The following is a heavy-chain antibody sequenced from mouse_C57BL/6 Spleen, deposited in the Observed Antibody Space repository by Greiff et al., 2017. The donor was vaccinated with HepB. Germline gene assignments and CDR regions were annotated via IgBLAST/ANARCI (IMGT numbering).Heavy chain of an antibody. J-gene: IGHJ2*01. CDR1: GYTFTSYW. CDR3: ATESSYGGGLGRGYFDY. CDR2: IDPNSGGT. Sequence: VQLQQSGAELVKPGASVKLSCKASGYTFTSYWMHWVKQRPGRGLEWIGRIDPNSGGTKYNEKFKSKATLTVDKPSSTAYMQLSSLTSEDSAVYYCATESSYGGGLGRGYFDYWGQGTTLTVSS. D-gene: IGHD1-1*01. V-gene: IGHV1-72*01.